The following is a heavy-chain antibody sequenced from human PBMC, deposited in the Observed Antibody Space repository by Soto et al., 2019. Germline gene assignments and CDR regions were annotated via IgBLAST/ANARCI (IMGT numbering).Heavy chain of an antibody. CDR1: GGSISSSSYY. CDR3: ARGYCSSTSCYYYYGMDV. D-gene: IGHD2-2*01. J-gene: IGHJ6*02. CDR2: IYYSGST. V-gene: IGHV4-39*01. Sequence: SETLSLTCTVSGGSISSSSYYWGWIRQPPGKGLEWIGSIYYSGSTYYNPSLKSRVTISVDTSKNQFSLKLSSVTAADTAVYYCARGYCSSTSCYYYYGMDVWGQGTTVTVSS.